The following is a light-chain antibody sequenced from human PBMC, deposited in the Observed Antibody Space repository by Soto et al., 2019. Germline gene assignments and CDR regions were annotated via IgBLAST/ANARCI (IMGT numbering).Light chain of an antibody. V-gene: IGKV1-39*01. J-gene: IGKJ1*01. CDR3: QQNYNTLWT. CDR1: QSTSIY. CDR2: AAS. Sequence: DIQMTQSPSSLSASVGDRVTITCRASQSTSIYLNWYQRKPGKAPNLLIYAASSLRSGVPPRFSGSGSGTDFTLTIDSLQPEDFATYYCQQNYNTLWTFGQGTKVEVK.